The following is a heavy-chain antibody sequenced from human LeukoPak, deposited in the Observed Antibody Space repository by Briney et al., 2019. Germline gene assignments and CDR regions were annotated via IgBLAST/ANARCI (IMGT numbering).Heavy chain of an antibody. J-gene: IGHJ6*02. CDR1: AYTFTSYG. CDR3: AILRAFYYYYGMDV. Sequence: GASVKVSCKASAYTFTSYGSSWVRQAPGQGLEWMGRISAYNGNTNYAQKLQGRVTMTTDTSTSTAYMELRSLRSDDTAVYYCAILRAFYYYYGMDVWGQGTTVTASS. V-gene: IGHV1-18*01. CDR2: ISAYNGNT.